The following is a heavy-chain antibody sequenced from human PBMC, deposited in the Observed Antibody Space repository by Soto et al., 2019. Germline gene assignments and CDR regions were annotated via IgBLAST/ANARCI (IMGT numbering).Heavy chain of an antibody. V-gene: IGHV3-30*18. J-gene: IGHJ6*02. CDR1: GFTFSSYG. CDR2: ISYDGSNK. Sequence: GGSLRLSCAASGFTFSSYGMHWVRQAPGKGLEWVAVISYDGSNKYYADSLKGRFTVSRDNSKNTLYLQMSSLRAKDTAVYYCVKDGSSGWPYYYGMDVWGQGTTVTVSS. CDR3: VKDGSSGWPYYYGMDV. D-gene: IGHD6-19*01.